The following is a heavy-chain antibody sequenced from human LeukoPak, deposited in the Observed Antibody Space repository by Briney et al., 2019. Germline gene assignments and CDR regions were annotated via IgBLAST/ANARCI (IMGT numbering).Heavy chain of an antibody. V-gene: IGHV4-39*01. Sequence: PSETLSLTCTVSGGSISSSSYCWGWIRQPPGQGRESVGSIYYSGTYYYHPSLKSRVTMSVDTSKTQFSLKLSSVTAADTAVYYCARTRARVVWFDPWGQGTLVTVSS. CDR1: GGSISSSSYC. CDR2: IYYSGTY. J-gene: IGHJ5*02. CDR3: ARTRARVVWFDP. D-gene: IGHD2-21*01.